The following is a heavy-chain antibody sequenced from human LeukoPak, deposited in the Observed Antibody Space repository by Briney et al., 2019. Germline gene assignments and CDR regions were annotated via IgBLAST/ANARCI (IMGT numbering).Heavy chain of an antibody. J-gene: IGHJ5*02. V-gene: IGHV1-69*13. Sequence: SVKVSCKASGGTFSSYAISWVRQAPGQGLEWMGGIIPIFGTANYAQKFQGRVTITADESTSTAYMELSSLRSEDTAVYYCARDLGDCSGGSCYPGWFDPWGQGTLVTVSS. CDR1: GGTFSSYA. CDR3: ARDLGDCSGGSCYPGWFDP. D-gene: IGHD2-15*01. CDR2: IIPIFGTA.